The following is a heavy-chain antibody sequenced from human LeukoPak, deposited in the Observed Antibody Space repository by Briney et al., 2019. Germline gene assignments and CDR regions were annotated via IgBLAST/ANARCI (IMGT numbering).Heavy chain of an antibody. CDR1: GGSTSSDY. Sequence: SETLSLTCTVSGGSTSSDYWSWIRQSPGRGLEWVGYVYNSGDTGKNPSLKSRVTILLDTSKNQCSLKLTSVSAADTAVYYCARLKLGAYFDLWGRGTLVTVSS. J-gene: IGHJ2*01. D-gene: IGHD3-16*01. V-gene: IGHV4-59*08. CDR3: ARLKLGAYFDL. CDR2: VYNSGDT.